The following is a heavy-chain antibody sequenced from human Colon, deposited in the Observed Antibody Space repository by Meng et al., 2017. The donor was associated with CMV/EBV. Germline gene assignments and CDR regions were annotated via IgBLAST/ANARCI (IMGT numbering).Heavy chain of an antibody. J-gene: IGHJ5*02. Sequence: GESLKISCQGSGYNFANYWIGWVRQMPGKGLEWMGMIYPGDSDSRYSPSFDGQVTFSADVSISTAYLQWSSLMASDTVMYFCARLRLRGSGSHPFDPWGQGTRVTVSS. CDR2: IYPGDSDS. CDR1: GYNFANYW. D-gene: IGHD3-22*01. V-gene: IGHV5-51*01. CDR3: ARLRLRGSGSHPFDP.